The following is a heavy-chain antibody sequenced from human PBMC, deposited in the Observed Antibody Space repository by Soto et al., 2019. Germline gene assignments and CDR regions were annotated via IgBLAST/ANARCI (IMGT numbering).Heavy chain of an antibody. D-gene: IGHD6-13*01. J-gene: IGHJ5*02. CDR2: IIPIFGTA. Sequence: SVKVSCKASGGTFSSYAISWVRQAPGQGLEWMGGIIPIFGTANYAQKFQGRVTITADESTSTAYMELSSLRSEDAAVYYCARSIAAAVSRGFDPWGQGTLVTVSS. V-gene: IGHV1-69*13. CDR1: GGTFSSYA. CDR3: ARSIAAAVSRGFDP.